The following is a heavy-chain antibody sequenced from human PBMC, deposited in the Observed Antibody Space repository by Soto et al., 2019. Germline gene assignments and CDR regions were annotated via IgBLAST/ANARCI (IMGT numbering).Heavy chain of an antibody. CDR2: IYYSGST. D-gene: IGHD4-4*01. CDR1: GGSINDFD. V-gene: IGHV4-59*01. Sequence: SETLSLTCTASGGSINDFDCSWIRQPPGKGLEWIGYIYYSGSTNYNPSLKSRVTISVDTSKNQFSLRLSSVTAADTAVYYCARYPAVTKDAFDIWGQGTMVTVSS. J-gene: IGHJ3*02. CDR3: ARYPAVTKDAFDI.